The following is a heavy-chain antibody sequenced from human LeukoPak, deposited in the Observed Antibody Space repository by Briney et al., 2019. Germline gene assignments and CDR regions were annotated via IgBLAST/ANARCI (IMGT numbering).Heavy chain of an antibody. V-gene: IGHV1-69*05. CDR3: ARDSGEVAGTDY. CDR2: IIPIFGTA. Sequence: ASVKVSCKASGGTFGSYAISWVRQAPGQGLEWMGRIIPIFGTANYAQKFQGRVTITTDESTSTAYMELSSLRSEDTAVYYCARDSGEVAGTDYWGQGTLVTVSS. D-gene: IGHD6-19*01. J-gene: IGHJ4*02. CDR1: GGTFGSYA.